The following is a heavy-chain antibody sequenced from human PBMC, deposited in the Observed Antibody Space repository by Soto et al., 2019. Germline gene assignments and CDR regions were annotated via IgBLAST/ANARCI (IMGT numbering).Heavy chain of an antibody. V-gene: IGHV3-23*01. CDR1: GFTFSNYA. Sequence: GGSLRLSCAASGFTFSNYAMSWVRQAPGRGLEWVSAMGGSGDWTYYADSVKGRFTISRDNSKNTLYLQMNSLRVEDTAVYYCTKKSGSIVGVSDVWGQGTTVTVSS. D-gene: IGHD3-10*01. CDR3: TKKSGSIVGVSDV. J-gene: IGHJ6*02. CDR2: MGGSGDWT.